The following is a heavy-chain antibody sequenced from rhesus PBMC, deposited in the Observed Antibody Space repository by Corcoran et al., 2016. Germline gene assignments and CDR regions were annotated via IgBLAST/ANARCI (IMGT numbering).Heavy chain of an antibody. CDR2: INTGGGST. CDR3: ARDLRRITGTTDFDY. Sequence: EVQLVESGGGLVQPGGALRLSCTGSGFTFGSYFMYWVRQAPGKGLEWVSAINTGGGSTWYTDSVKGRFTISKENAGNTLYLQMDSLRAEDTAVYYCARDLRRITGTTDFDYWGQGVLVTVSS. CDR1: GFTFGSYF. D-gene: IGHD1-26*01. J-gene: IGHJ4*01. V-gene: IGHV3-8*01.